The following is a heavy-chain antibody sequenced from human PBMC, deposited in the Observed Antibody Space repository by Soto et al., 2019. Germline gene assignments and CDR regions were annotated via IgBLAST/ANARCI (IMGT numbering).Heavy chain of an antibody. Sequence: SETLSLTCAVYGGSFSGYYWSWIRQPAGKGLEWIGEINHSGSTNYNPSLKSRVTISVDTPKNQFSLKLSSVTAADTAVYYCARPQGSSRYTRSRGNNWFDPWGQGTLVTVS. D-gene: IGHD6-13*01. J-gene: IGHJ5*02. CDR3: ARPQGSSRYTRSRGNNWFDP. CDR1: GGSFSGYY. V-gene: IGHV4-34*01. CDR2: INHSGST.